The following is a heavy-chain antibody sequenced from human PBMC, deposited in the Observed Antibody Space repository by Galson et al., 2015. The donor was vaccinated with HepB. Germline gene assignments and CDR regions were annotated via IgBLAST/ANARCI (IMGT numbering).Heavy chain of an antibody. CDR2: ISYDGSNK. J-gene: IGHJ1*01. Sequence: SLRLSCAASGFTFSSYAMHWVRQAPGKGLEWVAVISYDGSNKYYADSVKGRFTISRGNSKNTLYLQMNSLRAEDTAVYYCARDCGGDCRYFQHWGQGTLVTVSS. V-gene: IGHV3-30-3*01. CDR1: GFTFSSYA. CDR3: ARDCGGDCRYFQH. D-gene: IGHD2-21*02.